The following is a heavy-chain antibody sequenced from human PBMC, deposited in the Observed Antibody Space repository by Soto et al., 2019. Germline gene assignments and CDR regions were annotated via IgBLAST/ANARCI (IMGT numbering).Heavy chain of an antibody. CDR1: A. Sequence: AGRRISKTTGKGLEWVSAISGSGGSTYYADSVKGRFTISRDNSKNTLYLQMNSLRAEDTAVYYCAKDGYCSGGSCYYPGDAFDIWGQGTMVTVSS. CDR3: AKDGYCSGGSCYYPGDAFDI. J-gene: IGHJ3*02. CDR2: ISGSGGST. D-gene: IGHD2-15*01. V-gene: IGHV3-23*01.